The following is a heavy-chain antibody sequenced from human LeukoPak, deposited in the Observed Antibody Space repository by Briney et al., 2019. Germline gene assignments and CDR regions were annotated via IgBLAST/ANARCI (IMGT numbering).Heavy chain of an antibody. D-gene: IGHD1-26*01. V-gene: IGHV3-74*01. J-gene: IGHJ4*02. CDR3: AKEAFSGSYRIDY. CDR2: INSDGSST. Sequence: QPGGSLRLSCAASGFTFSNYWMHWVRQAPGKGLVWVSRINSDGSSTSYADSVKGRFTISRDNAKNTLYLQMNSLRAEDTAVYYCAKEAFSGSYRIDYWGQGTLVTVSS. CDR1: GFTFSNYW.